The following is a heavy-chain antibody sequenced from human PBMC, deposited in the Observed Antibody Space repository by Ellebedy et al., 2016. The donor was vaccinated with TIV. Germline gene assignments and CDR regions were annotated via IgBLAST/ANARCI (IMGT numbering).Heavy chain of an antibody. D-gene: IGHD4-17*01. Sequence: ASVKVSCKASGYTFTSYGITWVRQAPGQGLEWMGWISAHNGHTNYAQKLQGRVTMTTESSTSTAYMELRSLRSEDTAVYYCASPGEHDYWGQGTLVTVSS. CDR3: ASPGEHDY. CDR1: GYTFTSYG. V-gene: IGHV1-18*01. J-gene: IGHJ4*02. CDR2: ISAHNGHT.